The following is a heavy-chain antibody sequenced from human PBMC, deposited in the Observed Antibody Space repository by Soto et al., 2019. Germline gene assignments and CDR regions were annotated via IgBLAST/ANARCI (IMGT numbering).Heavy chain of an antibody. D-gene: IGHD3-9*01. V-gene: IGHV3-30*18. CDR2: ISYDGSNK. CDR1: GFTFSSYG. Sequence: QVQLVESGGGVVQPGRSLRLSRAASGFTFSSYGMHWVRQAPGKGLEWVAVISYDGSNKYYADSVKGRFTISRDNSKNTLYLQMNSLRAEDTAVYYCAKSEYDILTGLYYYFDYWGQGTLVTVSS. CDR3: AKSEYDILTGLYYYFDY. J-gene: IGHJ4*02.